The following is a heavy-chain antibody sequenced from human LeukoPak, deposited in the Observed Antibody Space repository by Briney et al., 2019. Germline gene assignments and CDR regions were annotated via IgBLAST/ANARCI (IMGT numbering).Heavy chain of an antibody. CDR3: ARDIVYYDSRGYIKGDYGD. V-gene: IGHV1-18*01. D-gene: IGHD3-22*01. CDR1: GYTFTSYD. CDR2: INAYNGNT. J-gene: IGHJ4*02. Sequence: ASVKVSCKASGYTFTSYDISWVRQAPGQGLEWMGWINAYNGNTNYAQKLQGRVTMTTDTSTSTAHLELRSLRSDDTAVYCCARDIVYYDSRGYIKGDYGDWGQGTLVGVCS.